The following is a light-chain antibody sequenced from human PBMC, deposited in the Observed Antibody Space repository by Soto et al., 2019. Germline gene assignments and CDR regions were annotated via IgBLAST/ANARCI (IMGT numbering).Light chain of an antibody. CDR3: QQYNNWPPLT. J-gene: IGKJ4*01. Sequence: EIVMTQSPATLSVSPGARATLSCRASQSVSSNLAWYQQKPGQAHRLLIYGASTRATGIPARFSGSGSGTEFTLTISSLQSEDFAVYYCQQYNNWPPLTFGGGTKVEIK. CDR2: GAS. V-gene: IGKV3-15*01. CDR1: QSVSSN.